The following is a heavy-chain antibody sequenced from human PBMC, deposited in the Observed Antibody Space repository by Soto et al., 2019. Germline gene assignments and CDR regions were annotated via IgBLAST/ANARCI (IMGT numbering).Heavy chain of an antibody. CDR1: GYTFTSYD. CDR3: ARVGYCSSTSCYAGYYYYMDV. V-gene: IGHV1-8*01. Sequence: ASVKVSCTDSGYTFTSYDSNWVRQATGQGLEWMGWMNPNSGNTGYAQKFQGRVTMTRNTSISTAYMELSSLRSEDTAVYYCARVGYCSSTSCYAGYYYYMDVWGKGTTVTVSS. J-gene: IGHJ6*03. CDR2: MNPNSGNT. D-gene: IGHD2-2*01.